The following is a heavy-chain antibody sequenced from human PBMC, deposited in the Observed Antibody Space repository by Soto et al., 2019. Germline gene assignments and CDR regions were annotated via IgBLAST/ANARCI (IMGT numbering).Heavy chain of an antibody. CDR2: TIPIFGTE. CDR1: GGTFSSYA. J-gene: IGHJ6*02. CDR3: AQGKPPHYYDSSGYYYYYYGMDV. V-gene: IGHV1-69*13. D-gene: IGHD3-22*01. Sequence: ASVKVSCKASGGTFSSYAISWVRQAPGQGXEWMGGTIPIFGTENYAQKFQGRVTITADESTSTAYMELSSLRSEDTAVYYCAQGKPPHYYDSSGYYYYYYGMDVWGQGTTVTVSS.